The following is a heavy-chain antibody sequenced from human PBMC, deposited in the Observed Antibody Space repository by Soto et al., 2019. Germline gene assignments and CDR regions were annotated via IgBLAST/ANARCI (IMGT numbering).Heavy chain of an antibody. Sequence: PSVTLSLTCAFCGGSLSGFVSSCIRQPPGNGLERIGEINHLRGTNYNPSLKSRATASVGTSKNLISLRVTSVTSADTAVYFCARDSCPYCYEGTCHPRAFDYWRQGTLVNGSS. CDR1: GGSLSGFV. V-gene: IGHV4-34*01. CDR2: INHLRGT. D-gene: IGHD5-18*01. CDR3: ARDSCPYCYEGTCHPRAFDY. J-gene: IGHJ4*02.